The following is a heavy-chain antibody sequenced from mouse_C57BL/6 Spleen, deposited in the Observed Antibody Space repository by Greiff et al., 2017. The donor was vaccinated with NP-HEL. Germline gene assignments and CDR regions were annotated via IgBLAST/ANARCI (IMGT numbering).Heavy chain of an antibody. CDR1: GFNIKDDY. V-gene: IGHV14-4*01. D-gene: IGHD1-1*01. J-gene: IGHJ3*01. CDR2: IDPENGDT. CDR3: TTDYGSSYPFAY. Sequence: EVKLQQSGAELVRPGASVKLSCTASGFNIKDDYMHWVKQRPEQGLEWIGWIDPENGDTEYASKFQGKATITADTSSNTAYLQLSSLTSEDTAVYYCTTDYGSSYPFAYWGQGTLVTVSA.